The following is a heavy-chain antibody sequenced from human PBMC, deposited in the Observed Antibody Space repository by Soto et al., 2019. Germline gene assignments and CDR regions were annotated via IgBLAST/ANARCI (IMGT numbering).Heavy chain of an antibody. CDR1: GFTFSSYG. J-gene: IGHJ3*01. CDR2: IWYDGSNK. CDR3: ARDEGYDWPHEGL. D-gene: IGHD5-12*01. Sequence: GGSLRLSCAASGFTFSSYGMHWVRQAPGKGLEWVAVIWYDGSNKYYADSVKGRFTISRDNSKNTLYLQMNSLRAEDTAVYYCARDEGYDWPHEGLWGQGTMVTVSS. V-gene: IGHV3-33*01.